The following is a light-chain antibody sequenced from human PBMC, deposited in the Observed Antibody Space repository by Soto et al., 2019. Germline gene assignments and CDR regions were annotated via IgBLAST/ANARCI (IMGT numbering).Light chain of an antibody. J-gene: IGKJ3*01. CDR2: DAS. V-gene: IGKV1-5*01. Sequence: DIQMTQSPSTLSASVGDRVTITCRASQSISSWLAWYQQKPGKAPKLLIYDASSLESGVPSRFSGSGSGTEFTLTISSLLPDDFATYYCQQYNSYRFGPGTKVDIK. CDR3: QQYNSYR. CDR1: QSISSW.